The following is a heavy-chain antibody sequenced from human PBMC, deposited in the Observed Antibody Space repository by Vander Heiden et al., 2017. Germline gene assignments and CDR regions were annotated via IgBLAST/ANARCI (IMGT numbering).Heavy chain of an antibody. J-gene: IGHJ4*02. V-gene: IGHV3-23*01. CDR3: AKEGSYGGLDY. CDR1: GFTVSSYA. CDR2: SSGRRGST. D-gene: IGHD4-17*01. Sequence: EVQLLESGGGSVRPGGSLRLSCAASGFTVSSYAMSWVRQVPGKGLDGCSASSGRRGSTYDADPVKCRFTISRDNSKDTLYLQMNSLRAEDTAVYYCAKEGSYGGLDYWGQGTLVTVSS.